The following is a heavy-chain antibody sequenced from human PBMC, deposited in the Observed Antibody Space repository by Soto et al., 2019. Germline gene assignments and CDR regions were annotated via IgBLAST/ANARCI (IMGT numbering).Heavy chain of an antibody. CDR1: GFTVTSHY. V-gene: IGHV3-66*01. CDR3: ARDLDFDS. J-gene: IGHJ4*02. Sequence: EVQLVESGGGLVQPGGSLRLSCAASGFTVTSHYMSWVRQAPGKGLEWVSVIYSGGSTYYAVSVKGRFTISRDNSKNTLYLQMNGLRAEDTAVYYCARDLDFDSWGQGTLVTVSS. CDR2: IYSGGST.